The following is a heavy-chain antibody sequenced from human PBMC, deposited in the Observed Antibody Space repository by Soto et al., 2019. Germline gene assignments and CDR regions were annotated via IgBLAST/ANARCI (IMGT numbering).Heavy chain of an antibody. J-gene: IGHJ6*02. V-gene: IGHV3-23*01. D-gene: IGHD2-15*01. CDR1: GFTFSSYA. CDR2: VSAGGDMT. Sequence: DVQLLESGGHLVQPGGSLRLSCAASGFTFSSYAMSWVRQAPGKGLEWVSSVSAGGDMTYYSDSVKGRFTISRDNSNNVLFLQMNSLRIEDTALYYCARGDRGGSGSPARYYYSGLDVWGQGTTVTVS. CDR3: ARGDRGGSGSPARYYYSGLDV.